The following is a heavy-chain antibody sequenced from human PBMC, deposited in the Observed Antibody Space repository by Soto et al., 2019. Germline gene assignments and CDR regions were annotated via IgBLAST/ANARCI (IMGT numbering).Heavy chain of an antibody. J-gene: IGHJ4*02. Sequence: QMQLQESGPGLVKPSETLSLTCTVSGGSISSRSYYWGWIRQPPGQGLEWLGTIYSLGNTYYNPSLKSRVTISVDKSKSQLFLKLSSVTAPETAVYYCARQIYDSSGYYYAYWGQGTLVTVSS. CDR3: ARQIYDSSGYYYAY. V-gene: IGHV4-39*01. CDR1: GGSISSRSYY. CDR2: IYSLGNT. D-gene: IGHD3-22*01.